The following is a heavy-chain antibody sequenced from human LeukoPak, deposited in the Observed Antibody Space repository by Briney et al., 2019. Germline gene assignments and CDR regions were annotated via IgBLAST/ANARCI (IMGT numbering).Heavy chain of an antibody. CDR3: AKDIQLST. D-gene: IGHD5-24*01. V-gene: IGHV3-23*01. Sequence: GGSLRLSCAASGFTFSVAAMTWVRQAPGKGLEWVSLIGASGESTYYADSVKGRFTISRDNSKNTLALQMNSLRVEDTAMYFCAKDIQLSTWGLGTMVTVSS. CDR1: GFTFSVAA. J-gene: IGHJ3*01. CDR2: IGASGEST.